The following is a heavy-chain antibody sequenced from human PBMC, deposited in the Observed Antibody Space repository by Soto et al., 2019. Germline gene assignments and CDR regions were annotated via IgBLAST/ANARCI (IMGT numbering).Heavy chain of an antibody. V-gene: IGHV1-3*01. J-gene: IGHJ6*02. D-gene: IGHD2-15*01. CDR2: INAGNGNT. Sequence: ASVKVSCKASGYTFTSYAMHWVRQAPGQMLEWMGWINAGNGNTKYSQKFQGRVTITRDTSASTAYMELSSLRSEDTAVYYCATYCSGGSCYSGLYYYGMEVWGQGTTVTVSS. CDR3: ATYCSGGSCYSGLYYYGMEV. CDR1: GYTFTSYA.